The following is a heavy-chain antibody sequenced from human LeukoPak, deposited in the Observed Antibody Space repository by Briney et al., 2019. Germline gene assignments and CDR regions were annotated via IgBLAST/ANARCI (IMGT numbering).Heavy chain of an antibody. CDR3: ARDGYYGSGSYAHFDY. CDR2: ISYDGSNK. D-gene: IGHD3-10*01. CDR1: GFTFSSYA. V-gene: IGHV3-30-3*01. J-gene: IGHJ4*02. Sequence: GGSLRLSCAAPGFTFSSYAMHWVRQAPGKGLEWVAVISYDGSNKYYADSVKGRFTISRDNSKNTLYLQMNSLRAEDTAVYYCARDGYYGSGSYAHFDYWGQGTLVTVSS.